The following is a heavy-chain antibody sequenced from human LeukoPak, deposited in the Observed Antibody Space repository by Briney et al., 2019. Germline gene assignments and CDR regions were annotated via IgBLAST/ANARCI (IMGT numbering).Heavy chain of an antibody. CDR2: IFFSGSA. J-gene: IGHJ4*02. Sequence: SETLSLTCTVAGDITHYWGWIRQPPGKGLECIGSIFFSGSAYYNPSLRSRVTISLDTSKKQLSLKPNSVTAADTAVYCWARHDGGGVESYVAPGPPDYFDYWGQGTLVTVSS. CDR3: ARHDGGGVESYVAPGPPDYFDY. V-gene: IGHV4-39*01. CDR1: GDITHY. D-gene: IGHD1-26*01.